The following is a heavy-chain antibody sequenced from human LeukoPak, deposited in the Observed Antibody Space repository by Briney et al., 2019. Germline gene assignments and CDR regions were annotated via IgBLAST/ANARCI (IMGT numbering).Heavy chain of an antibody. V-gene: IGHV3-23*01. CDR1: GFTFSSYA. Sequence: GGSLRLSCAASGFTFSSYAMSWVRQAPGKGLEWVSAISGTSRSTYYADSVKGRFTLSRDNSKNTLYLQMNSLRAEDTAVYYCARAWIQLWSYFDYWGQGTLVTVSS. J-gene: IGHJ4*02. CDR3: ARAWIQLWSYFDY. D-gene: IGHD5-18*01. CDR2: ISGTSRST.